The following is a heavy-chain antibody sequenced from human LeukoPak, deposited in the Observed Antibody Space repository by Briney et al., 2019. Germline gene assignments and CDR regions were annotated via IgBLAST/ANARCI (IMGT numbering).Heavy chain of an antibody. V-gene: IGHV3-23*01. CDR2: ISGSGGST. CDR3: AKGTYSSSPRDY. CDR1: GFTFSSCA. Sequence: QSGGSLRLSCAAPGFTFSSCAMSWVRQAPGKGPEWVSAISGSGGSTYYADSVKGRFTISRDNSKNTLFLQMNSLRAEDTAVYYCAKGTYSSSPRDYWGQGTLVTVSS. J-gene: IGHJ4*02. D-gene: IGHD6-6*01.